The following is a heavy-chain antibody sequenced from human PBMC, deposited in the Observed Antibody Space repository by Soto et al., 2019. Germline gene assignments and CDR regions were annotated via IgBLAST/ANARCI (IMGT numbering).Heavy chain of an antibody. CDR1: GGSISSYY. Sequence: QVQLQESGPGLVKPSETLSLTCTVSGGSISSYYWSWIRQPPGKGLEWIGYIYYSGSTNYNPSLKSRVTISVDTSKNQFSLKLSSVTAADTAVYYCARVLVLGGGCYFDYWGQGTLVTVSS. D-gene: IGHD6-6*01. CDR2: IYYSGST. CDR3: ARVLVLGGGCYFDY. V-gene: IGHV4-59*01. J-gene: IGHJ4*02.